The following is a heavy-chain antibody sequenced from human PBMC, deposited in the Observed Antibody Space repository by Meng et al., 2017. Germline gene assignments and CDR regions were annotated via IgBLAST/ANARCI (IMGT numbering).Heavy chain of an antibody. CDR2: INPKSGDT. J-gene: IGHJ4*02. Sequence: SGVEVKKPGASVKHSCKTSGYNFPDYYIPWVRRAPGQGLEWMGRINPKSGDTHYAQKFQARVTMTGDTSISTAYMELSGLRSDDTAMYYCARDEDISAAGKLFGDYWGQGTLVTVSS. V-gene: IGHV1-2*06. CDR1: GYNFPDYY. CDR3: ARDEDISAAGKLFGDY. D-gene: IGHD6-25*01.